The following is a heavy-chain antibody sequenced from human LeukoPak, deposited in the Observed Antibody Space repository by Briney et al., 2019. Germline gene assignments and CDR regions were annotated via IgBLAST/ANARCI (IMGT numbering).Heavy chain of an antibody. CDR3: ARAKVHIWFGERNGGTDLDY. Sequence: GGSLRLSCAASGFTFSSYWMSWVRQAPGKGLEWVANIKQDGSEKYYVDSVKGRFTISRDNAKNSLYLQMNSLRAEDTAVYYCARAKVHIWFGERNGGTDLDYWGQGTLVTVSS. V-gene: IGHV3-7*01. CDR2: IKQDGSEK. D-gene: IGHD3-10*01. CDR1: GFTFSSYW. J-gene: IGHJ4*02.